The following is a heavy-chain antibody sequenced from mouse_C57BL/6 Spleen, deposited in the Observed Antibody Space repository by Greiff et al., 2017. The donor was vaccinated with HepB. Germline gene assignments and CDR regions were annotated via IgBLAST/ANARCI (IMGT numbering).Heavy chain of an antibody. J-gene: IGHJ2*01. CDR1: GFNIKDDY. CDR3: TTGITTVVATYFDY. V-gene: IGHV14-4*01. Sequence: VHVKQSGAELVRPGASVKLSCTASGFNIKDDYMHWVKQRPEQGLEWIGWIDPENGDTEYASKFQGKATITADTSSNTAYLQLSSLTSEDTAVYYCTTGITTVVATYFDYWGQGTTLTVSS. CDR2: IDPENGDT. D-gene: IGHD1-1*01.